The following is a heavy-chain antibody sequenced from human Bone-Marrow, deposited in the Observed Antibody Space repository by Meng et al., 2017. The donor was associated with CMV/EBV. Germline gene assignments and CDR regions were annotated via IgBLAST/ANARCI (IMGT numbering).Heavy chain of an antibody. V-gene: IGHV1-46*01. D-gene: IGHD6-6*01. J-gene: IGHJ5*02. CDR2: INPSGGST. CDR1: GYTFTSYY. CDR3: ARGFQSSSSTGWFDP. Sequence: GYTFTSYYMHWVRQAPGQGLEWMGIINPSGGSTSYAQKFQGRVTMTRDTSTSTVYMELSSLRSEDTAVYYCARGFQSSSSTGWFDPWGQGTLVTVSS.